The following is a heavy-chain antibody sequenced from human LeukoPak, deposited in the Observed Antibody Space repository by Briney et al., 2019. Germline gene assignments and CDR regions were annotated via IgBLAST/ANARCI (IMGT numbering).Heavy chain of an antibody. CDR1: GFTFSSYA. V-gene: IGHV3-30*01. CDR3: VTADGSSYYIILGYFDY. J-gene: IGHJ4*02. Sequence: GGSLRLSCAASGFTFSSYAVHWVRQALGKGLEWVAVISYDGSNKYYADSVKGRFTISRDNSKNTLYLQMNSLRAEDTAVYYCVTADGSSYYIILGYFDYWGQGTLVTVSS. D-gene: IGHD2-15*01. CDR2: ISYDGSNK.